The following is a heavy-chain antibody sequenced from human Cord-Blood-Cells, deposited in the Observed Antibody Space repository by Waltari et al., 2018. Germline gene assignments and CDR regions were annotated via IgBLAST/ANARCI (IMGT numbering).Heavy chain of an antibody. CDR3: ARAHFDWLLYYFDY. D-gene: IGHD3-9*01. Sequence: EVQLVESGGGLVQPGGSLRLSCAASGFTFSSYRMNWVRPAPGKGLEWVSYISSSSSTIYYADSVKGRFTISRDNAKNSLYLQMNSLRDEDTAVYYCARAHFDWLLYYFDYWGQGTLVTVSS. CDR2: ISSSSSTI. CDR1: GFTFSSYR. V-gene: IGHV3-48*02. J-gene: IGHJ4*02.